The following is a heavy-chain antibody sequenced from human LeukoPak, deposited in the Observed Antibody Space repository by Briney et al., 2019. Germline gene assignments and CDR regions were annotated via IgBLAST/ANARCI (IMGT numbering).Heavy chain of an antibody. CDR3: ATRVWGLRFWGLGDY. V-gene: IGHV4-39*01. CDR2: IYYSGST. D-gene: IGHD3-3*01. Sequence: PSETLSLTCTVSGGSISSSSYYWGWIRQPPGKGLEWIGSIYYSGSTYYNPSLKSRVTISVDTSKNQFSLKLSSVTAADTAVYYCATRVWGLRFWGLGDYWGQGTLVTVSS. CDR1: GGSISSSSYY. J-gene: IGHJ4*02.